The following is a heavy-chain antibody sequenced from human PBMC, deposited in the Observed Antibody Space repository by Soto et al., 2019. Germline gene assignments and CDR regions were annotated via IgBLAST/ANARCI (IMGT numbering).Heavy chain of an antibody. CDR3: ARPGNYGSGSYLYYLDY. CDR1: GGSISSSSYY. V-gene: IGHV4-39*01. Sequence: SETLSLTCTVSGGSISSSSYYWGWIRQPPGKGLEWIGSNSGSTYYNPSLKSRVTISVDTSKNQFSLKLSSVTAADTAVYYCARPGNYGSGSYLYYLDYWGQGTLVTVSS. CDR2: NSGST. D-gene: IGHD3-10*01. J-gene: IGHJ4*02.